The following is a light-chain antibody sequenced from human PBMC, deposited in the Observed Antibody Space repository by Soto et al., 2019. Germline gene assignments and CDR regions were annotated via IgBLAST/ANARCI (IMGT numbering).Light chain of an antibody. CDR1: QSITSN. V-gene: IGKV3-15*01. CDR3: QQYGSSGT. J-gene: IGKJ1*01. CDR2: GAS. Sequence: EIVMTQSPATLSVSPGERVTFSCRASQSITSNLAWYQHKPGQAPRLLISGASTGATGIPARFSGSGSGTEFTLTISRLEPEDFAVYYCQQYGSSGTFGQGTKVEIK.